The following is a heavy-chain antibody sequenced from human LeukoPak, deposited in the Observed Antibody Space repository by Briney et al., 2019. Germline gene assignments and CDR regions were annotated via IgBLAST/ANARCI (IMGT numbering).Heavy chain of an antibody. CDR3: ARATIAAAGTVAFDY. V-gene: IGHV1-69*13. D-gene: IGHD6-13*01. CDR2: IIPIFGTA. CDR1: GYTFTSYG. Sequence: GASVKASCKASGYTFTSYGISWVRQAPGQGLEWMGGIIPIFGTANYAQKFQGRVTITADESTSTAYMELSSLRSEDTAVYYCARATIAAAGTVAFDYWGQGTLVTVSS. J-gene: IGHJ4*02.